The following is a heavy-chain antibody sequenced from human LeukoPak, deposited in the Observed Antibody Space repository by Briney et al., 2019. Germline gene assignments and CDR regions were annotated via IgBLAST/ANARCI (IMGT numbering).Heavy chain of an antibody. CDR2: IYTSGST. V-gene: IGHV4-4*09. J-gene: IGHJ6*03. Sequence: SETLSLTCTVSGGSISSYYWSWIRQPPGKGLEWIGYIYTSGSTNYNPSLKSRVAISVDTSKNQFSLKLSSVTAADTAVYYCARHHSSSWSYYYYYYMDVWGKGTTVTVSS. CDR3: ARHHSSSWSYYYYYYMDV. D-gene: IGHD6-13*01. CDR1: GGSISSYY.